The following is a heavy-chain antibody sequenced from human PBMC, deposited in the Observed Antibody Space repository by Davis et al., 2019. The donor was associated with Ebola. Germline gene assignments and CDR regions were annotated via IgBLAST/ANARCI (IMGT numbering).Heavy chain of an antibody. CDR1: GYTFIDYY. CDR3: ARGAGETYLSGYFQL. CDR2: INPNSGGT. J-gene: IGHJ1*01. V-gene: IGHV1-46*01. D-gene: IGHD2/OR15-2a*01. Sequence: ASVKVSCKASGYTFIDYYIHWLRQAPGQGLEWMGMINPNSGGTSYTQKFQGRVTVVRDTSTSTVYMELNSLTSEDTAIYYCARGAGETYLSGYFQLWGQGTLVAVSS.